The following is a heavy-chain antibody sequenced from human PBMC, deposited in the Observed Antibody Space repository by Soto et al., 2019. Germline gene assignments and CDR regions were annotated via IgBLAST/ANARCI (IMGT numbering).Heavy chain of an antibody. D-gene: IGHD5-18*01. J-gene: IGHJ6*02. V-gene: IGHV4-34*01. CDR3: ARGPGGIQLWLPYYYYGMDV. Sequence: SETLSLTCAVYGGSFSGYYWSWIRQPPGKGLEWIGEINHSGSTNYIPSLKSRVTISVETSKNQFSLKLSSVTAADTAVYYCARGPGGIQLWLPYYYYGMDVWGQGTTVTVSS. CDR1: GGSFSGYY. CDR2: INHSGST.